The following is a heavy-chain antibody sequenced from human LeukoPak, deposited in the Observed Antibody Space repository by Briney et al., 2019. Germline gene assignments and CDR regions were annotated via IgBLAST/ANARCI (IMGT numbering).Heavy chain of an antibody. CDR2: VHYGGST. CDR1: GGSISSDSYY. J-gene: IGHJ5*01. D-gene: IGHD3-22*01. Sequence: SETLSLTCTVSGGSISSDSYYWGWVRQPPGKGLEWIGSVHYGGSTYYNPSLKSRVTISVDTSKNQFSLRLSSVTAADTAVYYCAKETFGSSGYYSWGQGTLVTVSS. CDR3: AKETFGSSGYYS. V-gene: IGHV4-39*07.